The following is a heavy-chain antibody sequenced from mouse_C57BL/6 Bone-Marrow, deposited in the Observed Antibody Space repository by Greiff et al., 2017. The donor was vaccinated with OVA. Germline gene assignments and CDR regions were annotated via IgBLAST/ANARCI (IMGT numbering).Heavy chain of an antibody. D-gene: IGHD2-1*01. CDR1: GFNITDYY. V-gene: IGHV14-4*01. J-gene: IGHJ3*01. CDR2: IDPENGDT. Sequence: EVKLQESGAELVRPGASVKLSCTASGFNITDYYMHWVKQRPEQGLEWIGWIDPENGDTEYASKFQGKATITADTSSNTAYLRLSSLTSEDTAVYYCTTDGNYPTWFAYWGQGTLVTVSA. CDR3: TTDGNYPTWFAY.